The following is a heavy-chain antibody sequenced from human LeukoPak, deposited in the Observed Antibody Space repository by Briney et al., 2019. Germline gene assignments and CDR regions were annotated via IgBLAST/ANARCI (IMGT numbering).Heavy chain of an antibody. Sequence: GGSLRLSCAASGFTFSSYWMSWVRQAPGKGLEWVANIKQDGSEKYFVDSVKGRFTISRDNAKNSLYLQMNSLRAEDTAVYYCARSVIYGSGKYDYWGQGTLVTVSS. V-gene: IGHV3-7*01. CDR1: GFTFSSYW. J-gene: IGHJ4*02. CDR3: ARSVIYGSGKYDY. D-gene: IGHD3-10*01. CDR2: IKQDGSEK.